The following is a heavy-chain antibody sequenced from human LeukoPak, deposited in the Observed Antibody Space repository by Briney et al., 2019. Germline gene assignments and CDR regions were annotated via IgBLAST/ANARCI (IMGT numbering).Heavy chain of an antibody. V-gene: IGHV4-59*01. Sequence: SETLSLTCTVSGDSISGYYWSWIRQPPGKGLEWIGYIYYSGSTNYNPSLKSRVTISVDTSKNQFSLKLSTVTAADTAVYFCAGRSRSGWYYDYWGQGTLVTVSS. CDR2: IYYSGST. CDR1: GDSISGYY. J-gene: IGHJ4*02. D-gene: IGHD6-19*01. CDR3: AGRSRSGWYYDY.